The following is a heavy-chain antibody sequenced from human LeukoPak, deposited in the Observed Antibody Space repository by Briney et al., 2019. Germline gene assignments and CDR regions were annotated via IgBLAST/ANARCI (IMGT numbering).Heavy chain of an antibody. D-gene: IGHD3-9*01. CDR3: ARGFGILTGYDY. J-gene: IGHJ4*02. CDR1: GYTFSNSW. Sequence: GGSLRLSCAGSGYTFSNSWMSWVRQAPGKGLEWVANIKQDGSERYYVDPLKGRFTISRDNAKNSLYLQMNGLRAEDTAVYYCARGFGILTGYDYWGQGTLVTVSS. V-gene: IGHV3-7*02. CDR2: IKQDGSER.